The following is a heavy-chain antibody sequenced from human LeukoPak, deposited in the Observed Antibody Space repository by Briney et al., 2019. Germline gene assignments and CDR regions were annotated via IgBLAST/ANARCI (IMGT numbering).Heavy chain of an antibody. CDR2: IYTGGTT. J-gene: IGHJ3*02. D-gene: IGHD3-10*01. CDR1: GFTVSSSY. V-gene: IGHV3-53*01. Sequence: PGGSLRLSCAGSGFTVSSSYMSWVRQAPGKGLEWVSVIYTGGTTYYADSVKGRFTISRDNSKNTLYLQMNSLRAEDTAVYYCARAFGWGDAFDIWGQGTMVTVSS. CDR3: ARAFGWGDAFDI.